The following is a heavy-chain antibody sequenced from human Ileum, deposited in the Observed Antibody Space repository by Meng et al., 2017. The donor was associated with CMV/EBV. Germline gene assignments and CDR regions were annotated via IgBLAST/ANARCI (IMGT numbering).Heavy chain of an antibody. V-gene: IGHV4-39*07. Sequence: GSLRLSCTVSGGSISSSSYYWGWIRQPPGKGLEWIGSIYYSGSTYYNPSLKSRVTISVDTSKNQFSLKLSSVTAADTAVYYCAGVVGAIVTQYYFDYWGQGTLVTVSS. J-gene: IGHJ4*02. CDR1: GGSISSSSYY. CDR2: IYYSGST. CDR3: AGVVGAIVTQYYFDY. D-gene: IGHD1-26*01.